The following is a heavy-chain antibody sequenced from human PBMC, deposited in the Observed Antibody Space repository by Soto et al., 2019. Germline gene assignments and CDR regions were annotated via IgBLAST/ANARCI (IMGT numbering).Heavy chain of an antibody. Sequence: SVKVSCKASGGTFSSYAISWVRQAPGQGLEWMGGIIPIFGTANYAQKFQGRVTITADKSTSTAYMELSSLRSEDTAVYYCARGWHYGSGSYCSYSCGMDVWGQGTTVTVSS. J-gene: IGHJ6*02. CDR2: IIPIFGTA. V-gene: IGHV1-69*06. CDR1: GGTFSSYA. D-gene: IGHD3-10*01. CDR3: ARGWHYGSGSYCSYSCGMDV.